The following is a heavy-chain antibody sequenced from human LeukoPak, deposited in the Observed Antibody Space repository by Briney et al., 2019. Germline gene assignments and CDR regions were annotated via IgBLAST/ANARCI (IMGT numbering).Heavy chain of an antibody. CDR2: INPNSGGT. Sequence: ASVKVSCKASGYTFTSYYMHWVRQAPGQGLEWMGWINPNSGGTNYAQKFQGRVTMTRDTSISTAYMELSRLRSDDTAVYYCARVGDILTGSETGFDYWGQGTLVTVSS. V-gene: IGHV1-2*02. CDR3: ARVGDILTGSETGFDY. D-gene: IGHD3-9*01. J-gene: IGHJ4*02. CDR1: GYTFTSYY.